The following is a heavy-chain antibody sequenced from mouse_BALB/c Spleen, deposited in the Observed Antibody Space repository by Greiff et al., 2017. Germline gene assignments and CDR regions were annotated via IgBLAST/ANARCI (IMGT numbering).Heavy chain of an antibody. D-gene: IGHD2-2*01. Sequence: EVMLVESGGGLVQPGGSRKLSCAASGFTFSSFGMHWVRQAPEKGLEWVAYISSGSSTIYYADTVKGRFTISRDNPKNTLFLQMTSLRSEDTAMYYCARSGGYDVEAWFAYWGQGTLVTVSA. CDR2: ISSGSSTI. J-gene: IGHJ3*01. CDR1: GFTFSSFG. V-gene: IGHV5-17*02. CDR3: ARSGGYDVEAWFAY.